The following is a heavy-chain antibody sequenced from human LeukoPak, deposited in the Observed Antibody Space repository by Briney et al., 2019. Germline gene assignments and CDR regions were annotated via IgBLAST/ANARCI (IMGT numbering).Heavy chain of an antibody. CDR1: GFTFSTYA. CDR2: ISDDGSSQ. J-gene: IGHJ3*01. V-gene: IGHV3-30-3*01. Sequence: GRSLRLSCAASGFTFSTYAMHWVRQAPGKGLEWVAVISDDGSSQTYADSVKGRFTISRDNSKNSLYLQMNSLRDEDTAVFYCARDSGAYGAFDLWGQGTMVTVSS. D-gene: IGHD1-26*01. CDR3: ARDSGAYGAFDL.